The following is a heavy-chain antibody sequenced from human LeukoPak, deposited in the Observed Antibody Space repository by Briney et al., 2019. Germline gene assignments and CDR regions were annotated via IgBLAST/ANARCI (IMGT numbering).Heavy chain of an antibody. Sequence: SGTLSLTCAVSGGSISSSNWWSWVRQPPGKGLEWIGEIYHSGSTNYNPSLKSRVTISVDKSKNQFSLKLSSVTAADTAVYYCARAPTPYGYVWGSYRRDAFDIWGQGTMVTVSS. J-gene: IGHJ3*02. CDR3: ARAPTPYGYVWGSYRRDAFDI. D-gene: IGHD3-16*02. V-gene: IGHV4-4*02. CDR1: GGSISSSNW. CDR2: IYHSGST.